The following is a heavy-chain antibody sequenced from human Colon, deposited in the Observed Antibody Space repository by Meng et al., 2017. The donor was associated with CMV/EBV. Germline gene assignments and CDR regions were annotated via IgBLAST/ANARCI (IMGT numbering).Heavy chain of an antibody. CDR1: GFTVSSHY. CDR3: AAQRRAGFDS. V-gene: IGHV3-53*01. CDR2: IYSGGST. Sequence: VQLGESGGGLIRTGGSLRLSCTASGFTVSSHYMSWVRQAPGKGLEWVSVIYSGGSTYYADSVKGRFTISGDNAENTRYLQMDSLRVDDTAVYYCAAQRRAGFDSWGQGTLVTVSS. D-gene: IGHD5-24*01. J-gene: IGHJ5*01.